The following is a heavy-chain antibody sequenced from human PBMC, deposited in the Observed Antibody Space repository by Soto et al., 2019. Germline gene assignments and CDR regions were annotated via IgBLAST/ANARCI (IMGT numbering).Heavy chain of an antibody. V-gene: IGHV4-30-4*01. Sequence: SETLSLTCTVSGGSISSGDYYWSWSRQPPGKGLEWIGYIYYSGSTYYNPSLKSRVTISVDTSKNQFSLKLSSVTAADTAVYYCARQAVSYDFWSGYYPYYFDYWGQGTLVTVSS. J-gene: IGHJ4*02. D-gene: IGHD3-3*01. CDR1: GGSISSGDYY. CDR3: ARQAVSYDFWSGYYPYYFDY. CDR2: IYYSGST.